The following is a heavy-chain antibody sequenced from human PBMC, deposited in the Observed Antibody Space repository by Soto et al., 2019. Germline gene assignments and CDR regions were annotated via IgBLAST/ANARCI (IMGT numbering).Heavy chain of an antibody. Sequence: EVQLLESGGGLVQPGGSLRLSCAASGFTFSSYAMSWVRQAPGKGLEWVSAISGSGGSTYYADSVKGRFTISRDNSKKTVYLQMDSLRAEDTAVYYCAKDLRGGGRKGDRGGQGTLVTVSS. CDR2: ISGSGGST. J-gene: IGHJ4*02. CDR3: AKDLRGGGRKGDR. V-gene: IGHV3-23*01. CDR1: GFTFSSYA. D-gene: IGHD2-15*01.